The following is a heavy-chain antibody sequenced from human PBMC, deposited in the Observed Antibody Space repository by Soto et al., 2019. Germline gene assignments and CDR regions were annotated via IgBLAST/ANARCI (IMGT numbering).Heavy chain of an antibody. J-gene: IGHJ4*02. Sequence: SETLSLTCTVSGGSISSVGSYWSWIRQHPGKGLEWIGYIFYSGSTYYNPSLKSRLTISLDTSKNLFSLNLSSITAADTAVYYCARGPQSSSWDYWGQGTLVTVS. CDR2: IFYSGST. CDR1: GGSISSVGSY. V-gene: IGHV4-31*03. CDR3: ARGPQSSSWDY. D-gene: IGHD6-13*01.